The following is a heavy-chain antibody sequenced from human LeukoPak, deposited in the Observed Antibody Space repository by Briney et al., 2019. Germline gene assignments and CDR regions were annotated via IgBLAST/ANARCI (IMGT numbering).Heavy chain of an antibody. Sequence: SETLSLTCAVYGGSFSGYYWSWIRQPPGKGLEWIGEINHSGSTNYNPSLKSRVTISVDTSKNQFSLKLSSVTAADTAVYYCASEVGAVASLGWGQGTLVTVSS. J-gene: IGHJ4*02. CDR2: INHSGST. CDR3: ASEVGAVASLG. V-gene: IGHV4-34*01. D-gene: IGHD6-19*01. CDR1: GGSFSGYY.